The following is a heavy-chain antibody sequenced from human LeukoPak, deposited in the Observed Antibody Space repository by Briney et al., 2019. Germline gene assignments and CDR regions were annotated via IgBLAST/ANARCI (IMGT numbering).Heavy chain of an antibody. Sequence: SETLSLTCAVYGGSFSGYYWSWIRQPPGKGLGWIGEINHSGSTNYNPSLKSRVTISVDTSKNQFSLKLSSVTAADTAVYYCARRRITIFGATLPLYYWGQGTLVTVSS. V-gene: IGHV4-34*01. D-gene: IGHD3-3*01. CDR3: ARRRITIFGATLPLYY. CDR2: INHSGST. CDR1: GGSFSGYY. J-gene: IGHJ4*02.